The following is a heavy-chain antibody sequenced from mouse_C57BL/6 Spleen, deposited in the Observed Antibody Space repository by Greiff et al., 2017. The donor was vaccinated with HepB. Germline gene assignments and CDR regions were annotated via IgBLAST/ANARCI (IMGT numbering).Heavy chain of an antibody. CDR2: ISDGGSYT. CDR1: GFTFSSYA. CDR3: ARGGITTVPLAY. D-gene: IGHD1-1*01. J-gene: IGHJ3*01. Sequence: EVQGVESGGGLVKPGGSLKLSCAASGFTFSSYAMSWVRQTPEKRLEWVATISDGGSYTYYPDNVKGRFTISRDNAKNNLYLQMSHLKSEDTAMDYCARGGITTVPLAYWGQGTLVTVSA. V-gene: IGHV5-4*01.